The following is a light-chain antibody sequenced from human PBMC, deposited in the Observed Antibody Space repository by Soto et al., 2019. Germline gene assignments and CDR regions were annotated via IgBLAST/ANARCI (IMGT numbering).Light chain of an antibody. V-gene: IGKV3-20*01. J-gene: IGKJ2*01. CDR2: GAS. Sequence: IVLTQSPGTLSLSPGERATLSCSASQTVTSFYLAWYQQKPDQAPRLLIYGASFRATGIPDRFSGSGSGTDFTLTISILEPEDFAVYYRQQYDSSPFTFGHGTKLEIK. CDR1: QTVTSFY. CDR3: QQYDSSPFT.